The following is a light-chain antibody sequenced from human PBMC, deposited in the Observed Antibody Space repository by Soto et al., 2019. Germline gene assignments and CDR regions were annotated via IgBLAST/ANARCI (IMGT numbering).Light chain of an antibody. CDR3: QSHDSRLSHSV. CDR2: TAG. V-gene: IGLV1-44*01. CDR1: SSNIGSNT. J-gene: IGLJ2*01. Sequence: QSVLTQPLSASASPGQRVTISCSGGSSNIGSNTVAWYQHLPGTAPPRLIFTAGQRPSGVPGRFSGSKSGTSASLAISGLQSEDEAVYYCQSHDSRLSHSVFGGGTKLTVL.